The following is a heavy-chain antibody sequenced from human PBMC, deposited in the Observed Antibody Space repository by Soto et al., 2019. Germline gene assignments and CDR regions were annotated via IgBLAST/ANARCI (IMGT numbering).Heavy chain of an antibody. CDR2: IQYNGYS. V-gene: IGHV4-59*08. Sequence: QVQLQESGPGLVKPSETLSLTCTVSGGSITNYYCSWFRQPPGKGLEWIGYIQYNGYSAYNLSLKRRVTMSMDTSKTQFSLMLESVTATDTAVYYCAGNGFGSLHGLVDVWGQGTTVIVSS. CDR1: GGSITNYY. CDR3: AGNGFGSLHGLVDV. D-gene: IGHD3-10*01. J-gene: IGHJ6*02.